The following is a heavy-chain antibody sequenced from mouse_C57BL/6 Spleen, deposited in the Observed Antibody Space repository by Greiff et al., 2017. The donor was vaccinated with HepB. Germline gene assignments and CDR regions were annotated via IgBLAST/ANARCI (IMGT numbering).Heavy chain of an antibody. J-gene: IGHJ1*03. CDR1: GYTFTDYY. CDR3: ARSRRYFDV. CDR2: INPYNGGT. V-gene: IGHV1-19*01. Sequence: DVKLQESGPVLVKPGASVKMSCKASGYTFTDYYMNWVKQSHGKSLEWIGVINPYNGGTSYNQKFKGKATLTVDKSSSTAYMELNSLTSEDSAVYYCARSRRYFDVWGTGTTVTVSS.